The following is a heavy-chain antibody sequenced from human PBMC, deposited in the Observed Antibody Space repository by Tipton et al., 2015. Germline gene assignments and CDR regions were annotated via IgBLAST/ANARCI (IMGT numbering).Heavy chain of an antibody. J-gene: IGHJ4*02. CDR2: ISYDGSNK. CDR3: AKDRDSSGWFPLFDY. Sequence: SLRLSCAASGFTFSSYGMHWVRQAPGKGLEGVAVISYDGSNKYYADSVKGRFTISRDNSKNTLYLQMNSLRAGDTAVYYCAKDRDSSGWFPLFDYWGQGTLVTVSS. D-gene: IGHD6-19*01. V-gene: IGHV3-30*18. CDR1: GFTFSSYG.